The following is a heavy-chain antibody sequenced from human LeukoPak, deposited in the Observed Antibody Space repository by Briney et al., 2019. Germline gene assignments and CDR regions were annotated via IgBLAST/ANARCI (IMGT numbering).Heavy chain of an antibody. J-gene: IGHJ4*02. Sequence: GGSLRLSCAASGFTFSSYEMNWVRQAPGKGLEWVSCISSSGSSIYYADSVKGRFTISRDNAKNSLYLQMNSLRAEDTAVYYCARVLTNHDILTGYSKGLSYFDYWGQGTLVTVSS. CDR3: ARVLTNHDILTGYSKGLSYFDY. V-gene: IGHV3-48*03. D-gene: IGHD3-9*01. CDR1: GFTFSSYE. CDR2: ISSSGSSI.